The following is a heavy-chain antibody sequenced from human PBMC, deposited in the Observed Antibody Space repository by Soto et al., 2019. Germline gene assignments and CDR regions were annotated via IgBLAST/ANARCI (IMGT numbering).Heavy chain of an antibody. J-gene: IGHJ4*02. D-gene: IGHD3-22*01. CDR2: ISPSSSTM. V-gene: IGHV3-48*02. CDR3: ARDFDSLNDY. Sequence: PGGSLRLSCAASGFIFSSYSMNWFRQAPGKGLEWLSYISPSSSTMYYADSVEGRFTISRDNAKNSLFLQMNSLRDEDTAVYYSARDFDSLNDYWGQGTLVTVSS. CDR1: GFIFSSYS.